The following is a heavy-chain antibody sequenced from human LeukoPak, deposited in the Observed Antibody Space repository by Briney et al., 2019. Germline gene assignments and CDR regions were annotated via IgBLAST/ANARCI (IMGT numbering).Heavy chain of an antibody. CDR2: INPDSGGT. CDR1: GYTFTGFY. D-gene: IGHD1-26*01. J-gene: IGHJ3*02. V-gene: IGHV1-2*02. CDR3: ARVNTVGATINAFDI. Sequence: ASVKVSCKASGYTFTGFYLHWVRQAPGQGLEWMGWINPDSGGTNYAQKFQGRVTMTRDTSISTAYMELSRLRSDDTAVYYCARVNTVGATINAFDIWGQGTMVTVSS.